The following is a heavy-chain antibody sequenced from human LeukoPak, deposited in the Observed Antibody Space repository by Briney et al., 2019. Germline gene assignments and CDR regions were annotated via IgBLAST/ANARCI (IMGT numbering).Heavy chain of an antibody. D-gene: IGHD1-26*01. V-gene: IGHV1-18*01. CDR1: GYTFTSYG. CDR2: ISTYDGST. CDR3: ARDQPRRGPGNHDY. J-gene: IGHJ4*02. Sequence: GASVKVSCKASGYTFTSYGISWVRQAPGQGLEWMGWISTYDGSTNYAQKLRDRVTMIRDTSTSTAYMELRSLRSDDTAVYYCARDQPRRGPGNHDYWGQGTLVTVSS.